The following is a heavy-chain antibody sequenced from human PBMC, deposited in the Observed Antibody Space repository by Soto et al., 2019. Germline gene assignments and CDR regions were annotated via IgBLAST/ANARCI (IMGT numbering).Heavy chain of an antibody. J-gene: IGHJ4*02. CDR2: INWNGGST. Sequence: PWGSMRLSCAASGFTFDDYGMSWVRQAPGKGLEWVSGINWNGGSTGYADSVKGRFTISRDNAKNSLYLQMNSLRAEDTALYHCARVPCSSTSCPIDYWGQGTLVTVSS. CDR3: ARVPCSSTSCPIDY. V-gene: IGHV3-20*01. D-gene: IGHD2-2*01. CDR1: GFTFDDYG.